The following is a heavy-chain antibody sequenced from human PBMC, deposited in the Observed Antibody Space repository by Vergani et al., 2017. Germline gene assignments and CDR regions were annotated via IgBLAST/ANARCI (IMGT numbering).Heavy chain of an antibody. Sequence: EVQLVESGGGLVQPGRSLRLSCAASGFTFDDYAMHWVRQAPGKGLEWVSGISWNSGSIGYADSVKGRFTISRDNAKHSLYLQMNSLRAEDTALYYCAKDTQWLVLGYFDYWGQGTLVTVSS. CDR3: AKDTQWLVLGYFDY. J-gene: IGHJ4*02. CDR1: GFTFDDYA. V-gene: IGHV3-9*01. CDR2: ISWNSGSI. D-gene: IGHD6-19*01.